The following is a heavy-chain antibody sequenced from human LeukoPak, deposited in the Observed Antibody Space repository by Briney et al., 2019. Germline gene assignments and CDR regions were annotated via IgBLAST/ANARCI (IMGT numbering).Heavy chain of an antibody. J-gene: IGHJ4*02. D-gene: IGHD6-19*01. CDR3: ARDSSWLVRYYFDY. V-gene: IGHV4-34*01. CDR2: INPSGST. CDR1: GGSFSGYY. Sequence: SETLSLTCAVYGGSFSGYYWSWIRQPPGKGLEWIGEINPSGSTNYNPTLKSGVTISVDTSKNQFSLKLSSVTAADTAVYYCARDSSWLVRYYFDYWGQGTLVTVSS.